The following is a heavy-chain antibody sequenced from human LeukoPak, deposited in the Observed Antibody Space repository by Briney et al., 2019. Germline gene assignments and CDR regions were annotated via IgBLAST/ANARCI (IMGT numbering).Heavy chain of an antibody. Sequence: PGGSLRLSCAASGFTFSSYAMSWVRQAPGKGLEWVSAISGSGGSTYYADSVKGRFTISRDNSKNTLYLQMNSLKTEDTAVYYCTTGYYDFWSGYYPIDYWGQGTLVTVSS. CDR2: ISGSGGST. V-gene: IGHV3-23*01. D-gene: IGHD3-3*01. J-gene: IGHJ4*02. CDR3: TTGYYDFWSGYYPIDY. CDR1: GFTFSSYA.